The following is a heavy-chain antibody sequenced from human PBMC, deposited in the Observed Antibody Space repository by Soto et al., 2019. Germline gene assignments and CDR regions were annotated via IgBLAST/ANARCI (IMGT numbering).Heavy chain of an antibody. CDR2: INQSGRT. CDR3: ARAEAYSNYPAR. V-gene: IGHV4-34*01. J-gene: IGHJ4*02. Sequence: QVQLQESGPGLVKPPETLSLTCSVSGVSISTYYWTWIRQPPGKGLEWIGEINQSGRTNYNPSLKSRVTISVDPPKNQFSLRLNSVTAADTAVYYCARAEAYSNYPARWGQGTLVTVSS. D-gene: IGHD4-4*01. CDR1: GVSISTYY.